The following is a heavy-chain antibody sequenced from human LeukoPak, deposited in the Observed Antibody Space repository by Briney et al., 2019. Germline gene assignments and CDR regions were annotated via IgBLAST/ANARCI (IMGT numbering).Heavy chain of an antibody. J-gene: IGHJ5*02. D-gene: IGHD3-16*01. CDR2: IYYSGST. V-gene: IGHV4-59*01. CDR3: ARFTPQGYGWGGYNRFDP. CDR1: GGSISSYY. Sequence: SETLSLTCTVSGGSISSYYWNWIRQTPGKGLEWIGYIYYSGSTNYNPSLKSRVTISVDTSKNQFSLNLTSVTAADTAVYYCARFTPQGYGWGGYNRFDPWGQGTLVSVSS.